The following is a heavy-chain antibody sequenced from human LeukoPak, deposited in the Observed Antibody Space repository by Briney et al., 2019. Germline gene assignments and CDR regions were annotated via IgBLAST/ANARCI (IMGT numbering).Heavy chain of an antibody. CDR1: GGSISSGDYY. CDR2: IYYSGST. CDR3: ARVGYCSSTSCYTEYYFDY. D-gene: IGHD2-2*02. V-gene: IGHV4-30-4*08. J-gene: IGHJ4*02. Sequence: SETLSLTCTVSGGSISSGDYYWSWIRQPPGKGLEWIGYIYYSGSTYYNPSLKSRVTISVDTSKNQFSLKLSSVTAADTAVYYYARVGYCSSTSCYTEYYFDYWGQGTLVTVSS.